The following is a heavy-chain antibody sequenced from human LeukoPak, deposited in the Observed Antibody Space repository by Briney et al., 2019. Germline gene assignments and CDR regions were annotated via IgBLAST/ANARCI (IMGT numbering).Heavy chain of an antibody. V-gene: IGHV3-9*01. CDR2: ISWNSVSI. CDR1: GFTFDDYA. D-gene: IGHD1-26*01. Sequence: GGSLRLSCAASGFTFDDYAMHWVRQAPGQGLEWVSGISWNSVSIGYADSVKGRFTISRDNAKNSLYLQMNSLRPEDTALYYCAALDSGNYYGDYWGQGTLVTVSS. CDR3: AALDSGNYYGDY. J-gene: IGHJ4*02.